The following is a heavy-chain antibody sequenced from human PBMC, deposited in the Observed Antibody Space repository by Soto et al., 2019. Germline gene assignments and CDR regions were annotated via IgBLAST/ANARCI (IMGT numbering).Heavy chain of an antibody. D-gene: IGHD5-12*01. J-gene: IGHJ4*02. CDR2: IIPIFGTA. V-gene: IGHV1-69*13. CDR1: GGTFSRYA. Sequence: GASVKGSRKGSGGTFSRYAISWGGQAPGQRVEWMGGIIPIFGTANYAQKFQGRVTITADESTSTAYMELSSLRSEDTAVYYCARGRRGYSGYDSIGHFDYWGQGTLVTVSS. CDR3: ARGRRGYSGYDSIGHFDY.